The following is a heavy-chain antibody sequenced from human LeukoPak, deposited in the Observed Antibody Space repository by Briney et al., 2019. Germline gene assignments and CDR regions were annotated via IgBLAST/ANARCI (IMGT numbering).Heavy chain of an antibody. CDR1: GGSISSYY. D-gene: IGHD1-20*01. J-gene: IGHJ4*02. CDR3: ARVNWNPDY. V-gene: IGHV4-59*08. CDR2: IYRSGST. Sequence: SETLSLTCTVSGGSISSYYWSWIRQPPGKGLEWIGSIYRSGSTYYNPSLKSRVTISVDTSKNQISLKLSYVTAADTAVYYCARVNWNPDYWGQGALVTVSS.